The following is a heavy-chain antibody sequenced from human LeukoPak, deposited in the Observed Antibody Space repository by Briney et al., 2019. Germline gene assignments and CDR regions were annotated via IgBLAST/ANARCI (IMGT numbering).Heavy chain of an antibody. V-gene: IGHV4-39*01. CDR3: ARTGIQLWLLAPSYYFDY. J-gene: IGHJ4*02. CDR1: GGSISSSSYY. Sequence: SETLSLTCTVSGGSISSSSYYWGWIRQPPGKGLEWIGSIYYSGSTYYNPSLKSRVTISVDTSKNQFSLELSSVTAADTAVYYCARTGIQLWLLAPSYYFDYWGQGTLVTVSS. D-gene: IGHD5-18*01. CDR2: IYYSGST.